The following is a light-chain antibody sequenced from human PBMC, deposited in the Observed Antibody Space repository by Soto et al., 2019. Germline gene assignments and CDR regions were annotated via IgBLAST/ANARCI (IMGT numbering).Light chain of an antibody. Sequence: EIVLTQSPATLSLSPGETATLSCRASQSISNYLAWYQHKPGQAPRLLIYGASRRATGIPDSFSGSGSGSDFTLTISRLEHEDVAVYYCQQHGTFGQGTKVDIK. CDR1: QSISNY. CDR2: GAS. J-gene: IGKJ1*01. CDR3: QQHGT. V-gene: IGKV3-20*01.